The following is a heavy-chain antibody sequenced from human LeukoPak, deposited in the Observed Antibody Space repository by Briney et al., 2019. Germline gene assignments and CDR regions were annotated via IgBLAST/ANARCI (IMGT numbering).Heavy chain of an antibody. CDR3: ARWGYYYYGMDV. Sequence: GGSLRLSCAASEFTFSSYEMNWVRQAPGKGLEWVSYISSSGATIYYAESVKGRFTISRDNAKNSLYLQMNSLRVEDTAVYYCARWGYYYYGMDVWGQGTTVTVSS. D-gene: IGHD3-16*01. CDR1: EFTFSSYE. CDR2: ISSSGATI. V-gene: IGHV3-48*03. J-gene: IGHJ6*02.